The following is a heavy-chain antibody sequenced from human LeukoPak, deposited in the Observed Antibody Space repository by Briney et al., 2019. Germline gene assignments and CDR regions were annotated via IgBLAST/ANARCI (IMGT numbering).Heavy chain of an antibody. CDR1: GFTFSSYA. D-gene: IGHD3-10*01. CDR2: ISGSGGST. Sequence: GGSLRLSCAASGFTFSSYAMSWVRQAPGKGLEWVSAISGSGGSTYYADSVKGRFTISRDNSKNTLYLQMNSLRAEDTAVYYWGKGGLRGVRGARGGGDFDYWGQGTLVTVSS. CDR3: GKGGLRGVRGARGGGDFDY. V-gene: IGHV3-23*01. J-gene: IGHJ4*02.